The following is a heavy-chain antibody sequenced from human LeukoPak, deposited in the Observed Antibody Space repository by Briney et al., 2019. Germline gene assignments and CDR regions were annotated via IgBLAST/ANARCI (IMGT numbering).Heavy chain of an antibody. CDR3: GRDGGYWFFDL. CDR1: GFTFSDFY. V-gene: IGHV3-11*01. J-gene: IGHJ2*01. CDR2: ISSSGNTK. D-gene: IGHD2-15*01. Sequence: GGSLRLTCAASGFTFSDFYMSWIRQAPGKGLEWVSYISSSGNTKYYADSVKGRFTMSRDNAKNSLYLQMDSLRVEDTAVYYCGRDGGYWFFDLWGRGTLVTVSS.